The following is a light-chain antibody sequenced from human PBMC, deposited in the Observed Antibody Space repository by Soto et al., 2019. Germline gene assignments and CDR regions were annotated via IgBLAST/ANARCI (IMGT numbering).Light chain of an antibody. J-gene: IGLJ1*01. CDR3: CSSAPESTYV. Sequence: QSVLAQPASVSGSPGQSITISCTGTSSDVGAYDAVSWYQQHPGKAPQVIIYRGPKRPSGVSTRFSGSVSGNTASLTVSGLQAEDEAEYFCCSSAPESTYVFGTGTKVTVL. V-gene: IGLV2-23*01. CDR2: RGP. CDR1: SSDVGAYDA.